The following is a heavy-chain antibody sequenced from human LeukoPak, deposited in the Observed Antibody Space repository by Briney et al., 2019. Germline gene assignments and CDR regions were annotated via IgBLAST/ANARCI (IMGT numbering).Heavy chain of an antibody. V-gene: IGHV4-61*02. CDR3: ARVIAVAGTGDYYFDY. CDR2: IYTSGST. D-gene: IGHD6-19*01. CDR1: GGSISSGSYY. Sequence: SQTLSLTCTVSGGSISSGSYYWSWIRQPAGKGLEWIGRIYTSGSTNYHPSLKSRVTISVDTSKNQFSLKLSSVTAADTAVYYCARVIAVAGTGDYYFDYWGQGTLVTVSS. J-gene: IGHJ4*02.